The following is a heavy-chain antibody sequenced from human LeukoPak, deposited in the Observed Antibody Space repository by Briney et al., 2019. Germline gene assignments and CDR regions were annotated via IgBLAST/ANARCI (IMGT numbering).Heavy chain of an antibody. D-gene: IGHD4-17*01. CDR3: ARGYGLADY. CDR1: GFTFSSYS. J-gene: IGHJ4*02. V-gene: IGHV3-48*01. CDR2: ISSSSTI. Sequence: GGSLRLSCAASGFTFSSYSMTWVRQAPGKGLEWVSYISSSSTIYYADSVRGRFTISRDNAKNSLYLQMNSLRAEDTAVYYCARGYGLADYWGQGTLVTVSS.